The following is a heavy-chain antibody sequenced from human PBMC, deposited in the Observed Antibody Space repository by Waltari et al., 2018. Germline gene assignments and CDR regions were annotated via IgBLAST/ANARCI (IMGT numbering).Heavy chain of an antibody. CDR2: ISGSGGST. CDR1: GFTFSCYP. V-gene: IGHV3-23*01. J-gene: IGHJ3*02. D-gene: IGHD3-3*01. Sequence: EVQLLASGGGLVQPGGSLRLSCGASGFTFSCYPMSWARHVRGKGLGWVSAISGSGGSTYYADSVKGRFTISRDNSKNTLYLQMNSLRAEDTAVYYCAKVVATIFGVVEYAFDIWGQGTMVTVSS. CDR3: AKVVATIFGVVEYAFDI.